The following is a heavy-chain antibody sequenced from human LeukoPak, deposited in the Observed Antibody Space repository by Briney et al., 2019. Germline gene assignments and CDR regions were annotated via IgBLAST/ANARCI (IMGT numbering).Heavy chain of an antibody. CDR3: ARDPSNSSGRYEHSDY. J-gene: IGHJ4*02. CDR1: GYTFTSHS. V-gene: IGHV1-18*01. D-gene: IGHD6-19*01. CDR2: NSAYNGDT. Sequence: GASVKVSCKASGYTFTSHSISWVRQAPGQGLEWMGWNSAYNGDTKYAQKFQGRVTMTTDASTTTAYMELRSLTSDDTAIYYCARDPSNSSGRYEHSDYGGQGTLVTVSS.